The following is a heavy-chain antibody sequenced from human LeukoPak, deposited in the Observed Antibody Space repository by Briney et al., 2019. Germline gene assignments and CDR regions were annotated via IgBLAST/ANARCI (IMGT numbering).Heavy chain of an antibody. Sequence: GGSLRLSCAASGFSFSVYSMTWVRQAPGKGLEWLSYISGSSSPIYYADSVKGRFTISRDNAKNSLYLQMNSLRVEDTAVYYCAAGGAPGRFDYWGRGAPVTVSS. CDR1: GFSFSVYS. CDR2: ISGSSSPI. CDR3: AAGGAPGRFDY. V-gene: IGHV3-48*01. D-gene: IGHD6-13*01. J-gene: IGHJ4*02.